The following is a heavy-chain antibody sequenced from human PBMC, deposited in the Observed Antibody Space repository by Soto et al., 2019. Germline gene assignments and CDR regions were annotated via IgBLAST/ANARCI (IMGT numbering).Heavy chain of an antibody. CDR2: IYYSGST. CDR1: GGSVSSGSYY. J-gene: IGHJ4*02. V-gene: IGHV4-61*01. D-gene: IGHD3-22*01. CDR3: ARELYYYDSSGYSI. Sequence: KPSETLSLTCTVSGGSVSSGSYYWSWIRQPPGKGLEWIGYIYYSGSTNYNPSLKSRVTISVDTSKNQFSLKLSSVTAADTAVYYCARELYYYDSSGYSIWGQGTLVTASS.